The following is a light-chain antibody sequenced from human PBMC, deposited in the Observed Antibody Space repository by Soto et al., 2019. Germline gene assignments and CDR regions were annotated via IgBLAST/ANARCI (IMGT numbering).Light chain of an antibody. V-gene: IGKV1-39*01. CDR1: QSISNY. CDR3: QQGDTNPWT. CDR2: AAS. Sequence: DIQMTQSPSSLSASVGDRVTITCRASQSISNYLNWYQQKPGKAPNLLIYAASSLQSGVPSRFSGSGSGTDFTLTISSLQPEDFATYHCQQGDTNPWTFGQGTKVEIE. J-gene: IGKJ1*01.